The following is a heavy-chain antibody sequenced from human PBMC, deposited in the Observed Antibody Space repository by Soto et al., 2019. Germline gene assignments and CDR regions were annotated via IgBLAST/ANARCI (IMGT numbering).Heavy chain of an antibody. J-gene: IGHJ2*01. V-gene: IGHV3-7*01. Sequence: EVQLVESGGGLVQPGGSLRLSCAASGFSFSWSWMSWVRQAPGKGPEWVANIKEDESEKYYADSVNGRFTVSRDNAKNSLYLQINSLRAEDTSVYYCAKEEVEPTAQKSYFDLWGRGTLVTVSS. D-gene: IGHD1-1*01. CDR3: AKEEVEPTAQKSYFDL. CDR2: IKEDESEK. CDR1: GFSFSWSW.